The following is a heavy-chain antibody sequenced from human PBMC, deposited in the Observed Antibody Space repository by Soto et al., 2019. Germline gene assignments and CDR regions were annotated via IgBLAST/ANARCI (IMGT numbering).Heavy chain of an antibody. D-gene: IGHD5-18*01. Sequence: ASETLSLTCAVYGGSFSGYYWSWIRQPPGKGLEWIGEINHSGSTNYNPSLKSRVTISVDTSKNQFSLKLSSVTAADTAVYYCARGGGYSYGTDYYYYYGMDVWGQGTTVTVSS. CDR2: INHSGST. CDR3: ARGGGYSYGTDYYYYYGMDV. V-gene: IGHV4-34*01. J-gene: IGHJ6*02. CDR1: GGSFSGYY.